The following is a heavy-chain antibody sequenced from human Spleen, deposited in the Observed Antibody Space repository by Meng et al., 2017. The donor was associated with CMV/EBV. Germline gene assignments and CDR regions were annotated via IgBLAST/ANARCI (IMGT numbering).Heavy chain of an antibody. J-gene: IGHJ5*02. CDR1: GYTVTNYY. CDR2: INLSGGDT. Sequence: ASVKVSCKASGYTVTNYYMHWVRQAPGQGLEWMGIINLSGGDTVYAQNFQGRVSMTRDTSTSTIYMELSSLRSEDTAVYYCARGAPGRNWFDPWGQGTLVTVSS. CDR3: ARGAPGRNWFDP. V-gene: IGHV1-46*01.